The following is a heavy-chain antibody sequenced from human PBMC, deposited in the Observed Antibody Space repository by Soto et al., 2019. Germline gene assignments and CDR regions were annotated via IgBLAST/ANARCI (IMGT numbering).Heavy chain of an antibody. D-gene: IGHD2-8*01. CDR1: GYSFTSYR. CDR3: ARLTVEMANEFDY. V-gene: IGHV5-51*01. CDR2: IYPGDSDT. J-gene: IGHJ4*02. Sequence: PGESLKISCKGSGYSFTSYRIGWVSQMPGKGLEWMGIIYPGDSDTRYSPSFQGQVTISADKSISTAYLQWSSLKASDTAMYYCARLTVEMANEFDYWGQGTLVTVSS.